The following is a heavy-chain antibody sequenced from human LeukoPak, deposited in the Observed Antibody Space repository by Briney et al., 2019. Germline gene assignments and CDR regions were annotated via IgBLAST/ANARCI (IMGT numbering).Heavy chain of an antibody. CDR1: GFTFSSYA. J-gene: IGHJ4*02. CDR2: ISGSGGST. D-gene: IGHD2-8*01. CDR3: ASLIVLMVYAIREVDY. Sequence: GGSLRLSCAASGFTFSSYAMSWVRQAPGKGLEWVSAISGSGGSTYYADSVKGRFTISRDNSKNTLYLQMNSLRAEGTAVYYCASLIVLMVYAIREVDYWGQGTLVTVSS. V-gene: IGHV3-23*01.